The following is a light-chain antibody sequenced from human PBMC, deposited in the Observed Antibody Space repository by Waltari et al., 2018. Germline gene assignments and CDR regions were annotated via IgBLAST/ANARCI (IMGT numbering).Light chain of an antibody. Sequence: DIQMTQSPATLSASVGDRVTISCRASQSVSYWLAWYQPKPGKAPNLLIYDASSLESGVPSRFSGSGSGTEFTLTINSLQTDDFATYYCQQYNSYSYTFGQGTKLEI. CDR1: QSVSYW. CDR3: QQYNSYSYT. CDR2: DAS. V-gene: IGKV1-5*01. J-gene: IGKJ2*01.